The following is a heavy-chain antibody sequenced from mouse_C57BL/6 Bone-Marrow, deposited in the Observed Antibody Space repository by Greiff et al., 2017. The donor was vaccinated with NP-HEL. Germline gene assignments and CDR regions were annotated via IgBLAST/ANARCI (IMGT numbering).Heavy chain of an antibody. D-gene: IGHD1-1*01. J-gene: IGHJ3*01. CDR1: GYTFTSYG. CDR2: IYPRSGNT. V-gene: IGHV1-81*01. Sequence: QVQLKESGAELARPGASVKLSCKASGYTFTSYGISWVKQRTGQGLEWIGEIYPRSGNTYYNEKFKGKATLTADKSSSTAYMELRSLTSEDSAVYFCARRHSNYGSSPWFAYWGQGTLVTVSA. CDR3: ARRHSNYGSSPWFAY.